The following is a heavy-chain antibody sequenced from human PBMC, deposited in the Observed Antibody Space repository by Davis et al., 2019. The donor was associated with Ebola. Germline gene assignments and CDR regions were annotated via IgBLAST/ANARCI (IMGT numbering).Heavy chain of an antibody. V-gene: IGHV3-11*06. CDR1: GFTFSDYY. D-gene: IGHD6-19*01. Sequence: GGSLRLSCAASGFTFSDYYMSWIRQAPGKGLEWVSYIGRSTSYTNYADSVKGRFTISRDNAKNSLFLQMNSLRDEDTAVYYCARDGYSNDWGDYWGQGTLVTVSS. CDR2: IGRSTSYT. J-gene: IGHJ4*02. CDR3: ARDGYSNDWGDY.